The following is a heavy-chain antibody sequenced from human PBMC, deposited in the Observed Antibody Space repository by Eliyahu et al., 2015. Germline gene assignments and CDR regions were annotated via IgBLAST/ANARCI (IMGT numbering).Heavy chain of an antibody. Sequence: QLQLQESGSGLVKPSQTLSLTCAVSGGSXSXGGYSWSWIRQXPGKGLEWIGYIYHSGSTYYNPSLKSRVTISVDRSKNQFSLKLSSVTAADTAVYYCARYDFWSGYWTFDYWGQGTLVTVSS. J-gene: IGHJ4*02. V-gene: IGHV4-30-2*01. D-gene: IGHD3-3*01. CDR3: ARYDFWSGYWTFDY. CDR1: GGSXSXGGYS. CDR2: IYHSGST.